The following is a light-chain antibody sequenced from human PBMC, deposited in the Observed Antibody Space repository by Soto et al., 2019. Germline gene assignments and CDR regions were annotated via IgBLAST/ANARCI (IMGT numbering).Light chain of an antibody. Sequence: QSALTQPASVSGSPGQSITISCSGTSSNIGGYNVVSWYQQLPGTAPKVLIYTNSQRPSGVPDRFSGSKSGTSASLAISGLQSEDEADYYCAAWDDSLNGVVFGGGTKLTVL. CDR2: TNS. V-gene: IGLV1-44*01. CDR3: AAWDDSLNGVV. CDR1: SSNIGGYN. J-gene: IGLJ2*01.